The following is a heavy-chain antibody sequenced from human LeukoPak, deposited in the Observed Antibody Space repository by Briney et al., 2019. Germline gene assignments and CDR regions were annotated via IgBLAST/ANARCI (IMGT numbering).Heavy chain of an antibody. D-gene: IGHD1-1*01. J-gene: IGHJ4*02. CDR1: GFTFSSYS. CDR2: ISSSSSYI. V-gene: IGHV3-21*01. Sequence: GGSLRLSCAASGFTFSSYSMNWVRQAPGKGLEWVSSISSSSSYIYYADSVKGRFTISRDNSKNTLYLQMNSLRAEDTAVYYCARDWLEPLGGYFDYWGQGTLVTVSS. CDR3: ARDWLEPLGGYFDY.